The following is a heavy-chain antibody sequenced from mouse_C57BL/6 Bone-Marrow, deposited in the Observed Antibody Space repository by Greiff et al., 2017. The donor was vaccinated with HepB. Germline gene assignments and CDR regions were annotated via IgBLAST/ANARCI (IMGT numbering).Heavy chain of an antibody. V-gene: IGHV14-4*01. CDR2: IDPENGDT. CDR1: GFNIKDDY. D-gene: IGHD1-1*01. Sequence: EVQLVESGAELVRPGASVKLSCTASGFNIKDDYMHWVKQSPEQGLEWIGWIDPENGDTEYASKFQGKATITADTSSNTAYLQLSSLTSEDTAVYYCTTVPKPLTTVDYWGQGTTLTVSS. J-gene: IGHJ2*01. CDR3: TTVPKPLTTVDY.